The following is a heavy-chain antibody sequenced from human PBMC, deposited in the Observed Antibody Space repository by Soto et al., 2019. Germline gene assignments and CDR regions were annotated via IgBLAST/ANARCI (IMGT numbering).Heavy chain of an antibody. CDR3: ARDRAGFGDHHYYYGMDV. D-gene: IGHD3-10*01. J-gene: IGHJ6*02. CDR2: IYYSGST. CDR1: GGSISSYY. Sequence: SETLSLTCTVSGGSISSYYWSWTRQPPGKGLEWIGYIYYSGSTNYNPSLKSRVTISVDTSKNQFSLKLSSVTAADTAVYYCARDRAGFGDHHYYYGMDVWGQGTTVTVSS. V-gene: IGHV4-59*01.